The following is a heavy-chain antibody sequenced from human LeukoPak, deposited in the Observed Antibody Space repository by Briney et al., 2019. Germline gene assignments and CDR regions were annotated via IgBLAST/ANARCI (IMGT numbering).Heavy chain of an antibody. CDR2: IGDSGATT. CDR3: ARVSGYIHY. CDR1: GFTLSSYA. Sequence: SGGSLRLSCAASGFTLSSYAMTWVRQAPGKGLEWVSDIGDSGATTYYADSVKGRFTISRDNSKNTLYLQMNSLRAEDTAVYYCARVSGYIHYWGQGTLVTVSS. J-gene: IGHJ4*02. V-gene: IGHV3-23*01. D-gene: IGHD3-3*01.